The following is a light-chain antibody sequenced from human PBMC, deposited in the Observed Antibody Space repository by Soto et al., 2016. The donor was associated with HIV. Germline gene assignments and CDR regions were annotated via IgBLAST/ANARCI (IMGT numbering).Light chain of an antibody. CDR3: QQYYTTPYT. CDR2: AAS. CDR1: QGISSS. J-gene: IGKJ2*01. Sequence: DIQMTQSPSPLSASVGDRVTITCRASQGISSSLAWYQQKPGEAPKLLLYAASRLESGVPSRFSGSGSGTDFTLTISSLQPEDFATYCCQQYYTTPYTFGQGTKVEIK. V-gene: IGKV1-NL1*01.